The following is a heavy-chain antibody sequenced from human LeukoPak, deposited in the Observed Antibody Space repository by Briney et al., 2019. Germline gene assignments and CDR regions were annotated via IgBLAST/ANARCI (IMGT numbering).Heavy chain of an antibody. CDR3: AKGFDSGGWYGVDY. CDR1: GFTFTNYA. Sequence: GGSLRLSCAASGFTFTNYAMTWVRQAPRKGLEWVSTISGTGGSTYYTDSLRGRITISRDNSKNALYLRVSSLRAGDTAVYFCAKGFDSGGWYGVDYWGQGALVTVSS. V-gene: IGHV3-23*01. D-gene: IGHD6-19*01. J-gene: IGHJ4*02. CDR2: ISGTGGST.